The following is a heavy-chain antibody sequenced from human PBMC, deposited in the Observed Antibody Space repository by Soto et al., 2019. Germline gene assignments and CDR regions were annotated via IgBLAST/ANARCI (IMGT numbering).Heavy chain of an antibody. J-gene: IGHJ4*02. D-gene: IGHD1-7*01. Sequence: GGSLRLSCVASGFTFSSYDMHWVRQAPGRGLEYVSSISSNGGTTYYGNSVKGRSTISRDNSKNTLYLQMGSLRAEDMAVYYCVRRVSGNYDYWGQGTLVTVSS. CDR1: GFTFSSYD. CDR3: VRRVSGNYDY. CDR2: ISSNGGTT. V-gene: IGHV3-64*01.